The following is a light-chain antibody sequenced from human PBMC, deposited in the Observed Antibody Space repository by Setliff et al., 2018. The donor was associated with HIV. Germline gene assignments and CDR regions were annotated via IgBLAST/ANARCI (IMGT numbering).Light chain of an antibody. Sequence: QSVLTQPASVSGSPGQSITISCTGTSGDVATYNYVSWYQQQSSKAPKLIIYEVSNRPSGVSNRFSGSKSGNTASLTISGLQAEDEADYYCTSFTTRSTYVFGTGTKVTVL. CDR2: EVS. V-gene: IGLV2-14*01. CDR3: TSFTTRSTYV. J-gene: IGLJ1*01. CDR1: SGDVATYNY.